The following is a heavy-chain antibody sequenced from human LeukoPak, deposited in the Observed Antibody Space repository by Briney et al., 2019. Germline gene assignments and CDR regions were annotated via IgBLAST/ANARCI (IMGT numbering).Heavy chain of an antibody. D-gene: IGHD3-22*01. V-gene: IGHV4-4*02. Sequence: SGTLSLTCTVSGDSINSLDLWSWVRQPPGKGLEWIGEMYLSGTTHSNPSVKSRVTISIDKSKNQFFLNLSSVTVADTAVYYCAGLVGRYSSGLYYYYFDYWGQGTLVTVSS. CDR1: GDSINSLDL. J-gene: IGHJ4*02. CDR2: MYLSGTT. CDR3: AGLVGRYSSGLYYYYFDY.